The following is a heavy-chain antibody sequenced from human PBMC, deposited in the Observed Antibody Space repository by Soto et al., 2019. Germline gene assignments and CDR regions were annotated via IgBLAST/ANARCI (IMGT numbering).Heavy chain of an antibody. CDR1: GFTFSSYA. D-gene: IGHD2-2*01. Sequence: EVQLLESGGGLVQPGGSLRLSCAASGFTFSSYAMSWVRQAPGKGLEWVSAISGSGGSTYYADSVKGRFTISRDTSKNPLYLPMNSLRAEDTAVYYCARYGVVVVPAAMRRPPFDYWGQGTLVTVSS. CDR3: ARYGVVVVPAAMRRPPFDY. V-gene: IGHV3-23*01. CDR2: ISGSGGST. J-gene: IGHJ4*02.